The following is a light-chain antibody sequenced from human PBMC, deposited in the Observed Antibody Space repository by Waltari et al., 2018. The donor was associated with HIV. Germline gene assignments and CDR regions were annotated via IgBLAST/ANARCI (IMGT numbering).Light chain of an antibody. CDR1: QSVLYSSNNKNY. V-gene: IGKV4-1*01. CDR2: WAS. J-gene: IGKJ4*01. CDR3: QQYYSTLT. Sequence: DILMTQSPDSLAVSLGERPTINCKYSQSVLYSSNNKNYLAWYQQKPGQPTKLLISWASTRESGVPDRFSGSGAGTDFTLTISSLQAEDVAVYYCQQYYSTLTFGGGTKVEIK.